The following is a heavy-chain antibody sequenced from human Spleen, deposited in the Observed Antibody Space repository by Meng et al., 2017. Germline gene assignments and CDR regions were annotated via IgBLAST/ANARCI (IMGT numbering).Heavy chain of an antibody. V-gene: IGHV3-33*06. CDR3: AKDRGDTWRTASLFEP. J-gene: IGHJ5*02. CDR1: GFTFSDYG. Sequence: GESLKISCAASGFTFSDYGIHWVRQAPGKGLEWVTIIWYDGSNKYYADSVKGRFIISRDNSKSIVNLQMNTLRADDTAVYYCAKDRGDTWRTASLFEPWGQGIQVTVSS. CDR2: IWYDGSNK. D-gene: IGHD3-10*01.